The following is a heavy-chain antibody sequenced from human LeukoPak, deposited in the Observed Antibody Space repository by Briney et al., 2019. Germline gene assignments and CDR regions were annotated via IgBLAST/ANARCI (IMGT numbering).Heavy chain of an antibody. Sequence: GASVKVSCKASGGTFSSYAISWVRQAPGQGLEWMGRIIPILGIANYAQKFQGRVTITADKSTSTAYMELSRLRSEDTAVYYCARATPHLYMHDAFDIWGQGTMVTVSS. V-gene: IGHV1-69*04. CDR2: IIPILGIA. D-gene: IGHD2-2*02. CDR1: GGTFSSYA. CDR3: ARATPHLYMHDAFDI. J-gene: IGHJ3*02.